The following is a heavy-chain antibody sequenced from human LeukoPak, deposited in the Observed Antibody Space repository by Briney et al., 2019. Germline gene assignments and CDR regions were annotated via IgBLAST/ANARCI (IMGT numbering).Heavy chain of an antibody. D-gene: IGHD2-2*01. J-gene: IGHJ4*02. CDR1: GGSISSGSHY. V-gene: IGHV4-39*02. CDR3: ARLGYCSSTSCYVDQ. CDR2: MHYSGST. Sequence: SETLSLTCSVSGGSISSGSHYWGWIRQPPGKGLEWIQSMHYSGSTDYNPSLKSRVTISIDTSKNHFPLKLRFVTAADTAVYYCARLGYCSSTSCYVDQWGQGTLVTVSS.